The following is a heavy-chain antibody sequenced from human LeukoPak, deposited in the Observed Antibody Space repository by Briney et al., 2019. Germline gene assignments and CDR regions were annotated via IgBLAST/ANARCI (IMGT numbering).Heavy chain of an antibody. CDR3: ARSITMARGVIDY. Sequence: GGSLRLSCAASGFTFSSYAMHWVRQAPGKGLEWVAVISYDGSNKYYADSVKGRFTISRDNSKNTLYLQMNSLRAEDTAVYYCARSITMARGVIDYWGQGTLVTVSS. J-gene: IGHJ4*02. V-gene: IGHV3-30-3*01. D-gene: IGHD3-10*01. CDR2: ISYDGSNK. CDR1: GFTFSSYA.